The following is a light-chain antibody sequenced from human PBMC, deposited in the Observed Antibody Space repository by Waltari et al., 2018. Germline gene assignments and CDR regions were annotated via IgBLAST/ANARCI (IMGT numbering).Light chain of an antibody. Sequence: DIQMTQSPSSLSASVGDRVTMTCQASRDISNSVNWYQQKLGKAPKLLIYGASNLQIGGPSRFSGSGSGTHFTFTISSREPEDFAAYYCQQFDNLARFVFGGGTKVDIK. CDR2: GAS. CDR3: QQFDNLARFV. CDR1: RDISNS. V-gene: IGKV1-33*01. J-gene: IGKJ4*01.